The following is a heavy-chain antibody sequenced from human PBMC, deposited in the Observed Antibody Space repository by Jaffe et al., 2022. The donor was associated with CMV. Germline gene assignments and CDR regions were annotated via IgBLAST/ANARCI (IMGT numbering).Heavy chain of an antibody. V-gene: IGHV1-3*01. CDR3: ARGSSSRWGYYYYYMDV. CDR1: GYTFTSYA. J-gene: IGHJ6*03. D-gene: IGHD6-13*01. CDR2: INAGNGNT. Sequence: QVQLVQSGAEVKKPGASVKVSCKASGYTFTSYAMHWVRQAPGQRLEWMGWINAGNGNTKYSQKFQGRVTITRDTSASTAYMELSSLRSEDTAVYYCARGSSSRWGYYYYYMDVWGKGTTVTVSS.